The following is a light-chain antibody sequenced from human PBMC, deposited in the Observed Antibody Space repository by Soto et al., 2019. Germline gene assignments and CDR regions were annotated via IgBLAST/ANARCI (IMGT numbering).Light chain of an antibody. J-gene: IGLJ2*01. CDR1: SSDVGGYNH. Sequence: QSALTQPPSASGSPGQSVTISCTGTSSDVGGYNHAPWYQQHPGKAPKLMIYEVSKRPSGVPDRFSGSKSGNTASLTVSGLQAEDEADYYCSSYAGSNNLVVFGGGTKLTVL. CDR2: EVS. CDR3: SSYAGSNNLVV. V-gene: IGLV2-8*01.